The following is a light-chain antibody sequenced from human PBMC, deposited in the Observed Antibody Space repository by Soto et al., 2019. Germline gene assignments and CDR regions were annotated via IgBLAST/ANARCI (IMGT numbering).Light chain of an antibody. CDR1: SSDVGGYNY. CDR2: VVS. V-gene: IGLV2-14*01. Sequence: QSVLTQPASVSGSPGQSITISCTGTSSDVGGYNYVSWFQQHPGKAPKLMIYVVSNRPSGISNRFSGSKSGNTASLTISGLQAEDAADYYCISYTTSSSWVFGGGTKLTVL. J-gene: IGLJ3*02. CDR3: ISYTTSSSWV.